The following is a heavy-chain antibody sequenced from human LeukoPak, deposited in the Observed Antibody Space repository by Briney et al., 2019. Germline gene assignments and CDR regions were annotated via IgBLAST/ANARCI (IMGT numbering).Heavy chain of an antibody. V-gene: IGHV1-2*02. CDR3: ARDGHGGNSFDY. D-gene: IGHD4-23*01. CDR1: GYTFTGYY. J-gene: IGHJ4*02. CDR2: INANSGGT. Sequence: ASVKVSCKASGYTFTGYYMHWVRQAPGQGLEWMGWINANSGGTDYAQKFQDRVTMTRDASISTAYMELSRLTSDDTAVYYCARDGHGGNSFDYWGQGTLVTVFS.